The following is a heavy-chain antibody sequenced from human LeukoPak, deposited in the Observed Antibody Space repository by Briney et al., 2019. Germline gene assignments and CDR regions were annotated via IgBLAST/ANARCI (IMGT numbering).Heavy chain of an antibody. V-gene: IGHV3-15*01. CDR1: GFTLSNAW. CDR3: TTDISGYYYGSGSYVVDY. Sequence: RGSLRLSCAVPGFTLSNAWMSGVRKAPGKRLEWVGRIKSKTDGGTTDYAAPVKGRFTISRDDSKNTLYLQMNSLKTEDTAVYYCTTDISGYYYGSGSYVVDYWGQGTLVTVSS. J-gene: IGHJ4*02. D-gene: IGHD3-10*01. CDR2: IKSKTDGGTT.